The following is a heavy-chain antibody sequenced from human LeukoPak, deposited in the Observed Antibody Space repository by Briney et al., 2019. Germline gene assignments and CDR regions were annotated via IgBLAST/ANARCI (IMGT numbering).Heavy chain of an antibody. D-gene: IGHD6-13*01. CDR3: ARVTGYRIEDYFDY. CDR2: IYYSGST. J-gene: IGHJ4*02. CDR1: GGSISSYY. Sequence: SETLSLTCTVSGGSISSYYWSWIRQPPGKGLEWIGYIYYSGSTNYNPSLKSRVTISVETSKNEFSLKLRSVTAADTAVYYCARVTGYRIEDYFDYWGQGTLGTVSS. V-gene: IGHV4-59*01.